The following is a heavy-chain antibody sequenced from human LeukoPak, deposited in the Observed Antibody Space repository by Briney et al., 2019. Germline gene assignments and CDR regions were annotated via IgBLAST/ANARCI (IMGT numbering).Heavy chain of an antibody. CDR1: GYTFTGYY. V-gene: IGHV1-2*02. CDR2: INPNSGGT. J-gene: IGHJ4*02. Sequence: ASVKVSCKASGYTFTGYYMHWVRQAPGQGLEWMGWINPNSGGTNYAQKFQGRVTMTRDTSISTAYMERSRLRSDDTAVYYCAKGGYCYDSSGYPFDYWGQGTLVTVSS. D-gene: IGHD3-22*01. CDR3: AKGGYCYDSSGYPFDY.